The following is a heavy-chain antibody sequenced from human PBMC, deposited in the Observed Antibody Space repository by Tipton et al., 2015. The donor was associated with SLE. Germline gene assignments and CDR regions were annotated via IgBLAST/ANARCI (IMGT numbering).Heavy chain of an antibody. CDR2: IWFDGSSE. V-gene: IGHV3-33*01. Sequence: SLRLSCAASGFTFSSYGMHWVRQAPGKGLEWVAVIWFDGSSEYYADSVKGRFTISRDNSKNTLYLQMDSLKTEDTAVYYCTTSVGAKYYFDYWGQGTLVTVSS. J-gene: IGHJ4*02. CDR1: GFTFSSYG. D-gene: IGHD1-26*01. CDR3: TTSVGAKYYFDY.